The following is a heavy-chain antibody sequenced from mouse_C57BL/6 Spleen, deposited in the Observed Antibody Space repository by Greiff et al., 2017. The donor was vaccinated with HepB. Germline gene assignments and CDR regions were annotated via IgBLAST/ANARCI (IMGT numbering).Heavy chain of an antibody. Sequence: EVKLVESGGGLVKPGGSLKLSCAASGFTFSSYAMSWVRQTPEKRLEWVATISDGGSYTYYPANVKGRFTISRDNAKNNLYLQMSHLKSEDTAMYYCARASEAYWGQGTLVTVSA. CDR3: ARASEAY. CDR1: GFTFSSYA. CDR2: ISDGGSYT. J-gene: IGHJ3*01. D-gene: IGHD3-1*01. V-gene: IGHV5-4*03.